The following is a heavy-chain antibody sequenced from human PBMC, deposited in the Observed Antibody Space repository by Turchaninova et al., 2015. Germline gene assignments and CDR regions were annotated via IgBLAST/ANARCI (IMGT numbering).Heavy chain of an antibody. V-gene: IGHV4-34*01. J-gene: IGHJ4*02. CDR3: ARRGWLGPPGV. Sequence: QVQLQQWGAGLLKPSETLSLTCAVHGGAFSGYYWSGIRQPPGKGLEGIGEINHSGSTNYNPSLKSRVTISVDTSKNQFSLKLSSVTAADTAVYYCARRGWLGPPGVWGQGTLVTVSS. CDR1: GGAFSGYY. D-gene: IGHD5-12*01. CDR2: INHSGST.